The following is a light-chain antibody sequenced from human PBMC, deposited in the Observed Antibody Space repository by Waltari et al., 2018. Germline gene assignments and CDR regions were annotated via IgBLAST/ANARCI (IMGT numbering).Light chain of an antibody. V-gene: IGLV2-14*01. CDR2: DVS. J-gene: IGLJ3*02. CDR3: NSYAGSSSWV. Sequence: QSALTQPASVSGSPGQSITIYCTGTSSAVGFYNYVSWYQQHPGKAPKLMIYDVSERPSGVSNRFSGSKSGNTASLTISGLQAEDEADYYCNSYAGSSSWVFGGGTKLTVL. CDR1: SSAVGFYNY.